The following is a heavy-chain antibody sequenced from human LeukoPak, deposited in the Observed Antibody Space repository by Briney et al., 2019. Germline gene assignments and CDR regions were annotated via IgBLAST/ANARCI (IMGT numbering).Heavy chain of an antibody. CDR2: IFPGDSDT. CDR1: GYSFTSYW. D-gene: IGHD6-13*01. J-gene: IGHJ5*02. CDR3: ARQEQQLVNWFHL. V-gene: IGHV5-51*01. Sequence: GESPKISCQGSGYSFTSYWLGWVRQTPGKGLEWMGIIFPGDSDTRYSASFHGQVPIPAHKSRRPAYLQWSSLKASDTAMYYCARQEQQLVNWFHLWGQGTLVTVSS.